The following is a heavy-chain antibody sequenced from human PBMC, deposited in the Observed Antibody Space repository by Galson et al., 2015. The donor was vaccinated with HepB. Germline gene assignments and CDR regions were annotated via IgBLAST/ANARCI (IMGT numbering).Heavy chain of an antibody. J-gene: IGHJ4*02. Sequence: QSGAEVKKPGESLRISCKGSGYSFTSYWISWVRQMPGKGLERMGRIDPSDSYTNYSPSFQGHVTISADRSITTAYLQWSSLKASDTALYYCARLDTSMDAFDYWGQGTLVTVSS. V-gene: IGHV5-10-1*01. CDR2: IDPSDSYT. D-gene: IGHD5-18*01. CDR3: ARLDTSMDAFDY. CDR1: GYSFTSYW.